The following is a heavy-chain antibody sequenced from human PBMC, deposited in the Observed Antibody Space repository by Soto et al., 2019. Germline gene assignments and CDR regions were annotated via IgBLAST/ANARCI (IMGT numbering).Heavy chain of an antibody. V-gene: IGHV1-69*01. Sequence: QVQLVQSGAEVKKPGSSVKVSCKASGGTINNFAISWVRQAPGQGLEWMGGIIPIFGTANYAQKFQDRITITADESTSTAYMELSSLRSEDTAVYYCARGVLVRDGSTTYYYYYGMDVWGQGTTVTVSS. CDR3: ARGVLVRDGSTTYYYYYGMDV. D-gene: IGHD3-10*01. J-gene: IGHJ6*02. CDR2: IIPIFGTA. CDR1: GGTINNFA.